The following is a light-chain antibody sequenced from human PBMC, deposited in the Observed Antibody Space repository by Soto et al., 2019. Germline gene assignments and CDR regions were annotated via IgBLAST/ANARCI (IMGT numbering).Light chain of an antibody. CDR1: QSVSSTY. CDR2: GAS. Sequence: EIVLTQSPVSRSWSPLERATLSCRSSQSVSSTYLAWYQQKPGQAPRLLIYGASSRATGIPDRFSGSGSGTDFTLTISRLEPEDFAVYYCQQYDSSPKTFGQGTKV. V-gene: IGKV3-20*01. CDR3: QQYDSSPKT. J-gene: IGKJ1*01.